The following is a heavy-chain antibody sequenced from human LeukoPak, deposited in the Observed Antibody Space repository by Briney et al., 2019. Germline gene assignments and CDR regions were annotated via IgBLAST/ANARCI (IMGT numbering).Heavy chain of an antibody. J-gene: IGHJ4*02. CDR3: ARDLHSARDGSHYGADC. CDR1: GFIFSDYG. V-gene: IGHV3-30*19. Sequence: PGGSLRLSCAASGFIFSDYGMRWVRQAPGKGLEWVAIITYNGGRQHYIDSVKGRFTVSRDNAKNMLYLQMSSLREEDTAIYYCARDLHSARDGSHYGADCWGQGTLATVSS. CDR2: ITYNGGRQ. D-gene: IGHD5-24*01.